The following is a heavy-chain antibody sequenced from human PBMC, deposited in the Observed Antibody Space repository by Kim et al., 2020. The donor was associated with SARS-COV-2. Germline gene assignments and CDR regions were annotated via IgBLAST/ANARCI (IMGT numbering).Heavy chain of an antibody. CDR3: ARGRGNYYYYMDV. J-gene: IGHJ6*03. V-gene: IGHV3-64*01. Sequence: GGSLRLSCAASGFTFSSYAMHWVRQAPGKGLEYVSAISSNGGSTYYANSVKGRFTISRDNSKNTLYLQMGNLRAEDMAVYYCARGRGNYYYYMDVWGKGT. CDR2: ISSNGGST. CDR1: GFTFSSYA. D-gene: IGHD3-10*01.